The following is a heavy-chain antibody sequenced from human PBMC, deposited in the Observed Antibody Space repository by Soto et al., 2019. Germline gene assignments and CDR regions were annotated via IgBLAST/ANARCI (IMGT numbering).Heavy chain of an antibody. CDR1: GYTFTSYG. CDR3: AGVGFHSSGWLGGYYYYYGMDV. D-gene: IGHD6-19*01. V-gene: IGHV1-18*04. J-gene: IGHJ6*02. Sequence: ASVKVSCKASGYTFTSYGISWVRQAPGQGLEWMGWISAYNGNTSYAQKLQGRVTMTTDTSTSTAYMELRSLRSDDTAVYYCAGVGFHSSGWLGGYYYYYGMDVWGQGTTVTVSS. CDR2: ISAYNGNT.